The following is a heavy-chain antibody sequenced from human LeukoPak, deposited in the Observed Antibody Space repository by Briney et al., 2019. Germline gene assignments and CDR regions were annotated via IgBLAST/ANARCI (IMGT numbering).Heavy chain of an antibody. J-gene: IGHJ6*02. D-gene: IGHD3-22*01. CDR3: ARAGIDYYDSSGYSTYYYGMDV. Sequence: ASVKVSCKASGYTFTGYYMHWVRQAPGQGLEWMGWINPNSGGTNYAQKFQGRVTMTRDTSISTAYMELSRLRSDDTAVYYCARAGIDYYDSSGYSTYYYGMDVWGQGTTVTVSS. CDR1: GYTFTGYY. V-gene: IGHV1-2*02. CDR2: INPNSGGT.